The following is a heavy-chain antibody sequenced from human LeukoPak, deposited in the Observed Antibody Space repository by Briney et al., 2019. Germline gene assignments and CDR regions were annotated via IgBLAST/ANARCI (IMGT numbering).Heavy chain of an antibody. CDR1: GGSISSYY. CDR2: IHYSGST. V-gene: IGHV4-59*01. J-gene: IGHJ4*02. CDR3: ARNYDFWSGYLDY. Sequence: PSETLCLTCTVSGGSISSYYWSWIRQPPGKGLEWIGYIHYSGSTNNNPSLKSRVTISVDTSKNQFSLKLTSVTAADTAVYYCARNYDFWSGYLDYWGQGTLVTVSS. D-gene: IGHD3-3*01.